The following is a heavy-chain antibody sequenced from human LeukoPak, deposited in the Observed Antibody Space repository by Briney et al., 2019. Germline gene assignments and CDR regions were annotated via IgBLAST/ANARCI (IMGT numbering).Heavy chain of an antibody. V-gene: IGHV3-23*01. CDR1: GFTFCSYA. CDR3: AKYGSSSYYDSSGYYPY. Sequence: GGSLRLSCAASGFTFCSYAMSWVRQAPGKGLEWVSAISGSGGSTYYADSVKGRLTISRDNSKNTLYLQMNSLRAEDTAVYYCAKYGSSSYYDSSGYYPYWGQGTLVTVSS. D-gene: IGHD3-22*01. CDR2: ISGSGGST. J-gene: IGHJ4*02.